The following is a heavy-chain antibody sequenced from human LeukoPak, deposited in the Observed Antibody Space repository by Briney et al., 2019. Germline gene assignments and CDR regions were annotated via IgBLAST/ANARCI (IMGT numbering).Heavy chain of an antibody. V-gene: IGHV4-38-2*02. CDR1: GYSISSGYY. J-gene: IGHJ4*02. CDR3: ARVYNWNSSGLGAPRD. CDR2: IYHSGST. D-gene: IGHD1-7*01. Sequence: SETLSLTCSVSGYSISSGYYWGWIRQPPGKGLEWIGSIYHSGSTYYNPSLKSRVTISVDTSKNQFSLKLSSVTAADTAVYYCARVYNWNSSGLGAPRDWGRGTLVTVSS.